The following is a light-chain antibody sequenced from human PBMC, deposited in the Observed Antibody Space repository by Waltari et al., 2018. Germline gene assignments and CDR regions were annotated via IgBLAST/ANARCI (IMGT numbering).Light chain of an antibody. CDR1: QSLLHSDGKTH. CDR2: EVS. Sequence: DVVMTQTPLALSVTPGQPASISCKSSQSLLHSDGKTHLYWYLQKPGQPPQLLISEVSYRVCGVPDRFSGSGSGTDFTLKISRVEAEDVGLYYCMQSIQFPLTFGGGTKVEIK. CDR3: MQSIQFPLT. J-gene: IGKJ4*01. V-gene: IGKV2D-29*01.